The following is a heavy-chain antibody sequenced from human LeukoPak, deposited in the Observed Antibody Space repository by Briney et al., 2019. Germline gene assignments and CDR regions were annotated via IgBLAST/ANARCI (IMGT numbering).Heavy chain of an antibody. J-gene: IGHJ6*03. CDR3: ARDLGYSSSWQYYYYMDV. Sequence: SETLSLTCTVSGGSINNYYWSWIRQPAGKGLEWIGRIYTTGSTNYNPSLKSRVTMSVDTSKNQFSLELSSVTAADTAVYYCARDLGYSSSWQYYYYMDVWGKGTTVTVSS. CDR2: IYTTGST. V-gene: IGHV4-4*07. D-gene: IGHD6-13*01. CDR1: GGSINNYY.